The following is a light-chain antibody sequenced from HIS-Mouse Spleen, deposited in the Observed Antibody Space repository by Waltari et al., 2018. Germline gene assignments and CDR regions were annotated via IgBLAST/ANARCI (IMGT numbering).Light chain of an antibody. CDR2: EGS. CDR3: CSYAGSSTWV. V-gene: IGLV2-23*01. CDR1: SSDVVSYNL. Sequence: QSALTQPASVSGSPGQSITISCTGTSSDVVSYNLVSWYQPHPGKAPKLMLYEGSKRPSGVSNRFSGSKSGNTASLTISGLQAEDEADYYCCSYAGSSTWVFGGGTKLTVL. J-gene: IGLJ3*02.